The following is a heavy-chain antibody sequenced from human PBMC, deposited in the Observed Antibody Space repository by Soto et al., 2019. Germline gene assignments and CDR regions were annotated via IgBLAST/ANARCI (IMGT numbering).Heavy chain of an antibody. J-gene: IGHJ4*02. CDR3: AKHFDSGCPDY. CDR2: ISGSGGST. V-gene: IGHV3-23*01. Sequence: EVQLLESGGGLVQPGGSLRLSCAASGFTFSSYALSWVRQAPGKGLGWVSIISGSGGSTFYADSVKGRCTISRDNSKNTLYLQMNNLRAEDTAVYYCAKHFDSGCPDYWGQGTLVTVSS. D-gene: IGHD6-19*01. CDR1: GFTFSSYA.